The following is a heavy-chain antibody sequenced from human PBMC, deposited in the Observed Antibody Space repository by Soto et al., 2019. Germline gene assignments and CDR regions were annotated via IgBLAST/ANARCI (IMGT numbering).Heavy chain of an antibody. J-gene: IGHJ6*02. CDR2: IYYTGST. CDR3: ARAFRRYYDFHV. Sequence: QVQLQESGPGLVKPSQTLSLTCSVSGDSISSGDFYWSWIRQPPGKGLEWIGYIYYTGSTYYSPSLKSRVSTPIDKSKNEFSLKLSSVTAADTALYYCARAFRRYYDFHVWGQGTTVTVSS. D-gene: IGHD3-3*01. V-gene: IGHV4-30-4*01. CDR1: GDSISSGDFY.